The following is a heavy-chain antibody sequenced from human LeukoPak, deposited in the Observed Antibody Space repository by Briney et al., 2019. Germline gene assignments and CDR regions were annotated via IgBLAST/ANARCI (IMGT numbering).Heavy chain of an antibody. CDR3: ARDPTTVTTPRWYFDL. D-gene: IGHD4-17*01. Sequence: PSETLSLTCTVSGDSMSMYYWSWIRQPAGKGLEWIGQISSGGSTNYNPSLKSRLTMSVDTSKNHFSLNLSSVTAADTAVYFCARDPTTVTTPRWYFDLWGRGTLVTVSS. CDR2: ISSGGST. V-gene: IGHV4-4*07. CDR1: GDSMSMYY. J-gene: IGHJ2*01.